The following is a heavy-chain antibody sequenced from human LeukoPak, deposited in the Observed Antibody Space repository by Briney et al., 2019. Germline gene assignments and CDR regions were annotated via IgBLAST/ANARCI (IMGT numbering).Heavy chain of an antibody. CDR2: IKEDGSEK. Sequence: GGCLRLSCAASGFIFSSYWMSCVRQAPGRGLEWVANIKEDGSEKYSVDAVKGRFTISRDNAKNSLYLQTNSLRAEDTAVYYCARRALRYCSSTSCPAQYYGVDVWGKGTTVTVSS. V-gene: IGHV3-7*03. CDR3: ARRALRYCSSTSCPAQYYGVDV. CDR1: GFIFSSYW. J-gene: IGHJ6*04. D-gene: IGHD2-2*01.